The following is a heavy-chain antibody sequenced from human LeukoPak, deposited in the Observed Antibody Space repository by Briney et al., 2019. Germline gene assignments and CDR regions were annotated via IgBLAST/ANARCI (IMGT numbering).Heavy chain of an antibody. CDR3: ARRGTDYCTPSSCHPNWIVR. CDR1: GFIFSDHY. D-gene: IGHD4-11*01. V-gene: IGHV3-11*03. J-gene: IGHJ5*02. CDR2: IDGSSSRT. Sequence: GGSLRPSCAASGFIFSDHYMSWIPQAPGKGLEWLSYIDGSSSRTNYADSVKGRFTISRDNVKNSLYLQMNSLRAEDTAVYFCARRGTDYCTPSSCHPNWIVRWGRGTQVTVSS.